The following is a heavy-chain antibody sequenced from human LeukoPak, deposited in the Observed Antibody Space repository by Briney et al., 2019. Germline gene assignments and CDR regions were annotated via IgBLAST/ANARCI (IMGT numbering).Heavy chain of an antibody. V-gene: IGHV1-46*01. Sequence: ASVKVSCKASGYTFTSYYMHWVRHAPGQGLEWMGIINPSGGSTNYAQKLQGRVTMTRDTSTSTVYMELSSLRSEDTAVYYCARERIDYGDRRGFDYWGQGTLVTVSS. D-gene: IGHD4-17*01. CDR2: INPSGGST. J-gene: IGHJ4*02. CDR1: GYTFTSYY. CDR3: ARERIDYGDRRGFDY.